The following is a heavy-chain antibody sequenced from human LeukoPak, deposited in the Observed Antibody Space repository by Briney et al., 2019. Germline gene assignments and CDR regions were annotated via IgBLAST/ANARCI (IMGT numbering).Heavy chain of an antibody. Sequence: GGSLRLSCAASGYTVSSSSMNWVRLGPGKGLEWVPVISSDGNTYYADSVKGRFTISRDNAANSLYLQVNSLRAEDSAVYYCASTFPYCTSGTCALGGQGTLVTVSS. CDR2: ISSDGNT. D-gene: IGHD2-15*01. CDR1: GYTVSSSS. J-gene: IGHJ4*02. V-gene: IGHV3-66*01. CDR3: ASTFPYCTSGTCAL.